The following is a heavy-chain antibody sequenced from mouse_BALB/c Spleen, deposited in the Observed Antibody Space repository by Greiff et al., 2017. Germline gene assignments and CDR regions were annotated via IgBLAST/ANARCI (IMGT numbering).Heavy chain of an antibody. V-gene: IGHV14-4*02. CDR2: IDPENGDT. Sequence: VQLQQSGAELVRSGASVKLSCTASGFNIKDYYMHWVKQRPEQGLEWLGWIDPENGDTEYAPKFQGKATMTADTSSNTAYLQLSSLTSEDPAVYYCSACGGRGFDYWGQGTTLTVSS. D-gene: IGHD1-1*02. CDR1: GFNIKDYY. CDR3: SACGGRGFDY. J-gene: IGHJ2*01.